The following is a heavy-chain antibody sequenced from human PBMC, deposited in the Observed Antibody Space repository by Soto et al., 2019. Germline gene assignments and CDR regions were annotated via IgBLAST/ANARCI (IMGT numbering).Heavy chain of an antibody. V-gene: IGHV1-69*12. J-gene: IGHJ6*02. D-gene: IGHD5-18*01. CDR2: IIPIFGTA. Sequence: QVQLVQSGAEVKKPGSSVKVSCKDSGGTLSSYAISWVRQAPGQGLEWMGGIIPIFGTANYAQKFQVRVMITADESTRTADMELSSLRSEDKAVYDCARAKSGGIQLWLQNYYYYGMDVWSQGTTFTVSS. CDR1: GGTLSSYA. CDR3: ARAKSGGIQLWLQNYYYYGMDV.